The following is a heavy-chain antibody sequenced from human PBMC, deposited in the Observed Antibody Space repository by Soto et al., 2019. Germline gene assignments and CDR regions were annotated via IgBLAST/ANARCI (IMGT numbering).Heavy chain of an antibody. CDR3: ARDTYSYGKGVYYYYGMDV. D-gene: IGHD5-18*01. CDR2: IYYSGST. V-gene: IGHV4-31*03. CDR1: GGSISSGGYY. J-gene: IGHJ6*02. Sequence: QVQLQESGPGLVKPSQTLSLTCTVSGGSISSGGYYWSWIRQHPGKGLEWIGYIYYSGSTYYNPSLKSRVTISVDTSKNLFSLKLSSVTAADTAVYYCARDTYSYGKGVYYYYGMDVWGQGTTVTVSS.